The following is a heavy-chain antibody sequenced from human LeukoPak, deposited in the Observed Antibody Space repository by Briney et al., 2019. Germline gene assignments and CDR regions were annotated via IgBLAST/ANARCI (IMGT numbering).Heavy chain of an antibody. D-gene: IGHD2-21*02. Sequence: AGGSLRLSCAASGFTVSSNYISWVRQAPGKGLEWVTIISFDGNNKYYADSVKGRFTVSRDDSKNTLYLQMDSLRAEDTAVYFCARGEISGDFTLDYWGQGTLVTVSS. CDR3: ARGEISGDFTLDY. CDR2: ISFDGNNK. V-gene: IGHV3-30-3*01. CDR1: GFTVSSNY. J-gene: IGHJ4*02.